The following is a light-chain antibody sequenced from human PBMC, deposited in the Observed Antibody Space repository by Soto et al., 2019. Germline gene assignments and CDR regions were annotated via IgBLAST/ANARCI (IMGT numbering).Light chain of an antibody. CDR2: GNS. CDR3: QSYDSSLSVFYV. V-gene: IGLV1-40*01. Sequence: QSVLTQPPSVSGAPGQRVTISCTGSSSNIGAGYDVNWYQQLPGTAPKLLIYGNSNRPSGVPDRFSGSKSGTSASLAITGLQAEDEADYYCQSYDSSLSVFYVFGTGTKLTVL. CDR1: SSNIGAGYD. J-gene: IGLJ1*01.